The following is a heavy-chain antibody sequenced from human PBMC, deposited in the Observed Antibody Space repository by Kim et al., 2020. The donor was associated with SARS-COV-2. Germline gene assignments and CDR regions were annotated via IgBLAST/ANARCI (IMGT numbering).Heavy chain of an antibody. J-gene: IGHJ4*02. Sequence: SVKGRVTISRDNAKNSLFLQMNRMRAEDTAFYYWASIARNGYYPYYFDYWGQGTLVTVSS. V-gene: IGHV3-11*04. CDR3: ASIARNGYYPYYFDY. D-gene: IGHD3-3*01.